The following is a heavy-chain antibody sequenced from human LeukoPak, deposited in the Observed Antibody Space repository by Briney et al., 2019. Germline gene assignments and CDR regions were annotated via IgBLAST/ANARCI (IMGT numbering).Heavy chain of an antibody. J-gene: IGHJ4*02. D-gene: IGHD6-19*01. CDR2: LYSDGTT. Sequence: GGSLRLSCGVSGFTVRTNYMSWVRQAPGKGLEWVSLLYSDGTTLYADSVKGRFTISRDNSRNTLFLQMNSLRVEDTAVYYCARMGIAVAGDYWGQGTLVTVSS. CDR1: GFTVRTNY. CDR3: ARMGIAVAGDY. V-gene: IGHV3-66*01.